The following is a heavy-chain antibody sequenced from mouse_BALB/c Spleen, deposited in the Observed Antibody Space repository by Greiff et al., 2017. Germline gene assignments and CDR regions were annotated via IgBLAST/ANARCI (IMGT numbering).Heavy chain of an antibody. CDR1: GYTFTSYW. V-gene: IGHV1S41*01. CDR3: AREITTIDY. Sequence: DLVKPGASVKLSCKASGYTFTSYWINWIKQRHGQGLEWIGRIAPGSGSTYYNEMFKGKATLTVDTSSSTPYIQLSSLSSEDSAVYFCAREITTIDYCGQGTTLTVSS. D-gene: IGHD1-1*01. CDR2: IAPGSGST. J-gene: IGHJ2*01.